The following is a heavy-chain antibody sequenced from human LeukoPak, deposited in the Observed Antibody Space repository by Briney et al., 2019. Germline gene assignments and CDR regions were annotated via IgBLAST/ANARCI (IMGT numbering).Heavy chain of an antibody. CDR2: IYTSGST. D-gene: IGHD2-2*01. V-gene: IGHV4-61*02. CDR1: GGSISSGSYY. J-gene: IGHJ4*02. CDR3: ARDCSSTSCYQY. Sequence: SETLSLTCTVSGGSISSGSYYWSWIRQPAGKGLEWIGRIYTSGSTNYNPSLKSRVTISVDTSKNQFSLKLSSVTAADTAVYYCARDCSSTSCYQYWGQGTLVTVSS.